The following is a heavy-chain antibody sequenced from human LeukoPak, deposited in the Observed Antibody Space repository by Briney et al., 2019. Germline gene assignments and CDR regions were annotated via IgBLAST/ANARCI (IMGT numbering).Heavy chain of an antibody. J-gene: IGHJ5*02. V-gene: IGHV4-39*07. CDR2: IYYSGST. CDR3: ARDYYMLRGLHWFDP. CDR1: GFTFSSYA. D-gene: IGHD3-10*01. Sequence: GSLRLSCAASGFTFSSYAMSWIRQPPGKGLEWIGSIYYSGSTFYNPSLKSRVTISVDTSKNQFSLKLSSVTAADTAVYYCARDYYMLRGLHWFDPWGRGTLVTVSS.